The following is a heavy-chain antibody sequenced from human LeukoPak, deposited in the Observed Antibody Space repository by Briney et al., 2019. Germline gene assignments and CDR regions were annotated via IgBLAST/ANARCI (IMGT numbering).Heavy chain of an antibody. D-gene: IGHD5-18*01. Sequence: SETLSLTCTVSGGSISSYYWSWIRQPPGKGLEWIGYIYTSGSTNYNPSLKSRVTISVDTSKNQFSLKLSSVTAADTAVYYCATLGYSYGYVYFDYWGQGTLVTVSS. CDR3: ATLGYSYGYVYFDY. J-gene: IGHJ4*02. V-gene: IGHV4-4*09. CDR1: GGSISSYY. CDR2: IYTSGST.